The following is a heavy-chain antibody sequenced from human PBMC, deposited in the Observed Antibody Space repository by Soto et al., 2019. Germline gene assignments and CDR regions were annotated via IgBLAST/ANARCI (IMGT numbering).Heavy chain of an antibody. CDR2: IKQDGSEK. V-gene: IGHV3-7*03. CDR1: GFTFSSYW. D-gene: IGHD5-18*01. Sequence: LRLSCAASGFTFSSYWMSWVRQAPGKGLEWVANIKQDGSEKYYVDSVKGRFTISRDNAKNSLYLQMNSLRAEDTAVYYCASPRGGDTAMAKNAFDIWGQGTMVTVSS. J-gene: IGHJ3*02. CDR3: ASPRGGDTAMAKNAFDI.